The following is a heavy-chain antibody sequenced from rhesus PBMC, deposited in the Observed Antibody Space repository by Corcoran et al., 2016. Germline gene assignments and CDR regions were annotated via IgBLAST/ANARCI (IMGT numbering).Heavy chain of an antibody. CDR1: GYTFTSYG. Sequence: QVQLVQSGAEVKQPGASVKVSCKASGYTFTSYGMNWVRQANGQRLDCMGWINTDTGNPTYAHSLKDRFTFAMDTSISTAYLQISSLEAEDTAVYYCARRHSGSYYFPTEYFDYWGQGVLVTVSS. D-gene: IGHD3-16*01. CDR3: ARRHSGSYYFPTEYFDY. V-gene: IGHV7-114*01. CDR2: INTDTGNP. J-gene: IGHJ4*01.